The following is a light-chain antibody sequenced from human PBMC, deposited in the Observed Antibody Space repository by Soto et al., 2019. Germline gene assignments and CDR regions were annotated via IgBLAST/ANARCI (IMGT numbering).Light chain of an antibody. CDR1: QSIIVY. Sequence: DIHMTQSPSSLSASVGDRVTITCRASQSIIVYLNWYQHKPGKAPNLLIYTASSLQSGVPSRFSGSGSGTDFTLTISSLQPEDFATYYCQQSYIIPQTFGQGTKLEIK. CDR3: QQSYIIPQT. CDR2: TAS. J-gene: IGKJ2*01. V-gene: IGKV1-39*01.